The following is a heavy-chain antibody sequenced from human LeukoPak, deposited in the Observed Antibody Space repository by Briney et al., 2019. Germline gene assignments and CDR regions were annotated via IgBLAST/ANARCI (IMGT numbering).Heavy chain of an antibody. D-gene: IGHD2-2*01. CDR2: ISSSSSYI. Sequence: AGGSLRLSCAASGFTFSSYSMNWVRQAPGKGLEGVSSISSSSSYIYYADSVKGRFTISRDNAKHSLYLQMNSLRAEDTAVYYCARGGASPESLRHYFDYWGQGTLVTVSS. CDR1: GFTFSSYS. V-gene: IGHV3-21*01. J-gene: IGHJ4*02. CDR3: ARGGASPESLRHYFDY.